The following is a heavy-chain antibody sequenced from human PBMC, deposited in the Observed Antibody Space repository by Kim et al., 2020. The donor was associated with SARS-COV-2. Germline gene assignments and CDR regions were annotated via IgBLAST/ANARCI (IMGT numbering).Heavy chain of an antibody. CDR2: IYSGGST. CDR3: ARDHRYCSGGSCYYYYGMDV. CDR1: GFTVSSNY. D-gene: IGHD2-15*01. J-gene: IGHJ6*02. Sequence: GGSLRLSCAASGFTVSSNYMSWVRQAPGKGLEWVSVIYSGGSTYYADSVKGRFTISRDNSKNTLYLQMNSLRAEDTAVYYCARDHRYCSGGSCYYYYGMDVWGQGTTVTVSS. V-gene: IGHV3-53*01.